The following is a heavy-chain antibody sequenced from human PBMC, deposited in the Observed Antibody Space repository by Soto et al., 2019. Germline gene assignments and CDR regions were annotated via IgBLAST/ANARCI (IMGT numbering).Heavy chain of an antibody. J-gene: IGHJ4*01. D-gene: IGHD3-22*01. CDR1: GFTFSDYY. CDR3: ARDLDYYDSSGYFDY. V-gene: IGHV3-11*01. Sequence: PGGSLRLSCAASGFTFSDYYMSWIRRAPGKGLEWVSYISSSDSIIYYSDSVKGRFIISRDNAKNSLYLQMNSLRAEDTAVYYCARDLDYYDSSGYFDYWGQGTLVTVSS. CDR2: ISSSDSII.